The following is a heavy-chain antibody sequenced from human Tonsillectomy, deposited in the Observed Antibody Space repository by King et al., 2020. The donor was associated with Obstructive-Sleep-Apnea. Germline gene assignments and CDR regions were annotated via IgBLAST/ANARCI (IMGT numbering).Heavy chain of an antibody. CDR3: ARGLSYYDRSDYYYNWFDP. CDR2: IYHSGST. V-gene: IGHV4-38-2*02. Sequence: HVQLQESGPGLVKPSETLSLTCTVSGPSISNGYYWGWIRQPPGRGLEWIGSIYHSGSTYYNPSLKSRVTISVDTSKNQVSLKLSSVTAADTAVYHCARGLSYYDRSDYYYNWFDPWGQGILVTVSS. J-gene: IGHJ5*02. D-gene: IGHD3-22*01. CDR1: GPSISNGYY.